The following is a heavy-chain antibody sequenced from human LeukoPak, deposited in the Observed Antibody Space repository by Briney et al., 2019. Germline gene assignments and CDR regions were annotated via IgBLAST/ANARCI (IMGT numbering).Heavy chain of an antibody. CDR1: GYTLTELS. Sequence: ASVKVSCKVSGYTLTELSMHWVRQAPGKGLEWMGGFDPEDGETIYAQKFQGRVTMTEDTSTDTAYMELSSLRSEDTAVYYCAREERFEWFGELDYYYYYGMDVWGQGTTVTVSS. D-gene: IGHD3-10*01. J-gene: IGHJ6*02. CDR2: FDPEDGET. CDR3: AREERFEWFGELDYYYYYGMDV. V-gene: IGHV1-24*01.